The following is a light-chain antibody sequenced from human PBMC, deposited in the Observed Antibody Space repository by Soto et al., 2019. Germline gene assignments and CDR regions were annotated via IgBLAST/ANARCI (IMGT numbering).Light chain of an antibody. CDR2: WAS. CDR3: HLYYDAPLS. V-gene: IGKV4-1*01. J-gene: IGKJ1*01. CDR1: QSVLYSSDNKNY. Sequence: DIVMTQSPDSLAVSLGERATINCKSSQSVLYSSDNKNYLGWYQQKPGQPPRLLIYWASTRESGVPARFSGSGSGTDFTRTALGLQADDLALYYFHLYYDAPLSFGQGTKVQIK.